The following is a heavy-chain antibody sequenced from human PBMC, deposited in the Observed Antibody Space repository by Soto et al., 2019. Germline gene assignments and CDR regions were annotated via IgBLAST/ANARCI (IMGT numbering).Heavy chain of an antibody. CDR2: INSSGGST. D-gene: IGHD6-6*01. J-gene: IGHJ4*02. Sequence: QVQLVQSGAEVKKPGASVKVSYKASGYTFTSYYMHWVRQAPGQGLEWMGIINSSGGSTSYAQKFQGRVTMTRDTSTSTVYMELSSLRSEDTAVYYCARSSIAARGVGDYWGQGTLVTVSS. V-gene: IGHV1-46*01. CDR3: ARSSIAARGVGDY. CDR1: GYTFTSYY.